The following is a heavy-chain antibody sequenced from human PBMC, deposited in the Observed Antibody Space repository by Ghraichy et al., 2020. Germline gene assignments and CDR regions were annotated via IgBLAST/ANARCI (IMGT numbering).Heavy chain of an antibody. CDR1: GGSISGASYS. CDR3: ARIYSSSFGNWFDP. V-gene: IGHV4-39*07. J-gene: IGHJ5*02. Sequence: SETLSLTCSVSGGSISGASYSLGWIRQPPGKGLEWIGSIYYRGSTYYNPSLKSRVTISEDTSTNQFSLNLTSVTAADTAVYYCARIYSSSFGNWFDPWGQGTLVTVSS. CDR2: IYYRGST. D-gene: IGHD6-6*01.